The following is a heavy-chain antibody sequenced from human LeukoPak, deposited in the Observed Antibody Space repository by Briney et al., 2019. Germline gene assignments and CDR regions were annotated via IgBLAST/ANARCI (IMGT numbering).Heavy chain of an antibody. CDR2: INPNSGAT. D-gene: IGHD2-8*01. CDR3: AVSRMTAYDY. V-gene: IGHV1-2*02. Sequence: ASVKVSCKASGYTFTGYYMHWVRQAPGKGLEWMGWINPNSGATKYAQKFQGRVTMTRDTSINTAYMFLSRLRSDDTAVYYCAVSRMTAYDYWGQGTVVSLSS. J-gene: IGHJ4*02. CDR1: GYTFTGYY.